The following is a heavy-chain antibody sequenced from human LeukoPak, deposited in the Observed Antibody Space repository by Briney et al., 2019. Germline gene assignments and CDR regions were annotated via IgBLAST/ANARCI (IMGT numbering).Heavy chain of an antibody. J-gene: IGHJ4*02. Sequence: PSETLSLTCTVSGGSISTYYWTWIRLPPGKGLEWIGYTYYTGATYYNPSLKSRVTISLDTPNSQFSLRLSSVTAADAAVYYCARAGYSYTTGYYFDYWGQGALVTVSS. V-gene: IGHV4-59*01. D-gene: IGHD5-18*01. CDR3: ARAGYSYTTGYYFDY. CDR1: GGSISTYY. CDR2: TYYTGAT.